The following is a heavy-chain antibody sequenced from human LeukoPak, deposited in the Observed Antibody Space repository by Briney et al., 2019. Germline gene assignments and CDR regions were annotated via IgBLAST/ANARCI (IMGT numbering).Heavy chain of an antibody. V-gene: IGHV4-39*07. CDR1: GGSISNSSYY. Sequence: PSETLSLTCTVSGGSISNSSYYWGWIRQPPGKGLEWIGSIYYSGSTYYNPSLKSRVTISVDTSKNQFSLKLSSVTAADTAVYYCAREVFNVDTAMVLDYWGQGTLVTVSS. CDR3: AREVFNVDTAMVLDY. D-gene: IGHD5-18*01. CDR2: IYYSGST. J-gene: IGHJ4*02.